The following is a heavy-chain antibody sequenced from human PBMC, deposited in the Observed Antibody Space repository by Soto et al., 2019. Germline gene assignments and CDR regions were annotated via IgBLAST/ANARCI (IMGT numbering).Heavy chain of an antibody. D-gene: IGHD2-2*01. J-gene: IGHJ4*02. Sequence: PGESLKISCKGSGYSFTSYWISWVRQMPGKGLEWMGRIDPSDSYTNYSPSFQGHVTFSVDRSITTVYLQWNSLKASDSAMYFCTRRASSSFYHFDFWGQGALVTVSS. V-gene: IGHV5-10-1*01. CDR2: IDPSDSYT. CDR1: GYSFTSYW. CDR3: TRRASSSFYHFDF.